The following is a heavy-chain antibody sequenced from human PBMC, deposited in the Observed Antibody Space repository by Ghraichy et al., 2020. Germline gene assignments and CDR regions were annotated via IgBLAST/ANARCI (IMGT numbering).Heavy chain of an antibody. V-gene: IGHV3-53*01. J-gene: IGHJ4*02. CDR1: GFTVSSNY. D-gene: IGHD3-3*01. CDR2: IYSGGST. Sequence: GGSLRLSCAASGFTVSSNYMSWVRQAPGKGLEWVSVIYSGGSTYYADSVKGRFTMSRDNSKNTLYLQMNSLRADDTAVYYCARAGRGDFYYFDYWGQGTLVTVSS. CDR3: ARAGRGDFYYFDY.